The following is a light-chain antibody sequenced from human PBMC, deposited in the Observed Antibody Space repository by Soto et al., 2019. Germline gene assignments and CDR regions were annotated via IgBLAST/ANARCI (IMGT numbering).Light chain of an antibody. CDR1: QSLDNY. J-gene: IGKJ4*01. CDR2: DAS. CDR3: QQRGHWPS. Sequence: EIVLTQSPATLSLSPGERATLSCRASQSLDNYLAWYQHKPGQAPSLLIYDASTRATDIPARFSGSGSGTDFTLTISSLEPEDFAVYYCQQRGHWPSFGGGTKVEIK. V-gene: IGKV3-11*01.